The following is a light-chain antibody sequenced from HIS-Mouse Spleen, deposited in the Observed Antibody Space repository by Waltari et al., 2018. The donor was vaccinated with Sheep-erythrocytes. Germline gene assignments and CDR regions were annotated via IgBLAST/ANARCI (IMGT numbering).Light chain of an antibody. J-gene: IGLJ3*02. CDR2: EGS. CDR1: RSDVGSYNL. V-gene: IGLV2-23*01. CDR3: CSYAGSSTPWV. Sequence: QSALTQPASVSGSPGQSITLSCTGTRSDVGSYNLVPWYQQHPGKAPKLMIYEGSKRPSGVSNRFSGSKSGNTASLTISGLQAEDEADYYCCSYAGSSTPWVFGGGTKLTVL.